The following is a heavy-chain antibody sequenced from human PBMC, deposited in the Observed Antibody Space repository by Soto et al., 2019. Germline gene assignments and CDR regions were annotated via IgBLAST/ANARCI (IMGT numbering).Heavy chain of an antibody. CDR3: ARDLGY. J-gene: IGHJ4*02. CDR1: GFTFSSYG. CDR2: IWYDGSNR. Sequence: QVQLVESGGGVVQPGRSLRLSCAASGFTFSSYGMHWVRQAPGKGLEWVAVIWYDGSNRNYADSVKGRFTISRDNSKNTLYLQMNSLRSEDTAVYYCARDLGYWGQGTLVTVSS. V-gene: IGHV3-33*01.